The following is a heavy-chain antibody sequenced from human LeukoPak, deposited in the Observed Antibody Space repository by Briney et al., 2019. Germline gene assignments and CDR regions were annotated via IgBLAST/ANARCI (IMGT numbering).Heavy chain of an antibody. J-gene: IGHJ4*02. CDR2: IYYSGST. V-gene: IGHV4-39*01. CDR3: AANSADYNTLGSSYKV. D-gene: IGHD3-10*01. CDR1: GGSISSSSYY. Sequence: SETLSLTCTVSGGSISSSSYYWGWIRQPPGKGLEWIGSIYYSGSTYYNPSLKSRVTISVDTSKNQFSLKLNSVTAADTAVFYCAANSADYNTLGSSYKVWGQGTLVTVSS.